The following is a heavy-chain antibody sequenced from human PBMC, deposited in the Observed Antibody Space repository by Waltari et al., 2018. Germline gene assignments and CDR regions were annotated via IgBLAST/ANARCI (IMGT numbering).Heavy chain of an antibody. CDR3: ARERIMITFGTRALDY. V-gene: IGHV3-7*01. J-gene: IGHJ4*02. CDR1: TFSSSW. Sequence: TFSSSWMSWVRQAPGKGLEWVANIKQDGSEKYYVDSVKGRFTISRDNAKNSLYLQMNSLRAEDTAVYYCARERIMITFGTRALDYWGQGTLVTVSS. CDR2: IKQDGSEK. D-gene: IGHD3-16*01.